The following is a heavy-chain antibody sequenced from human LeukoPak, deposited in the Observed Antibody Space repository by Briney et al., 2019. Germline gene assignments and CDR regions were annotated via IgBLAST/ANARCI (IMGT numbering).Heavy chain of an antibody. V-gene: IGHV4-59*08. D-gene: IGHD1-20*01. Sequence: SETLSLTCTVSGGSISSYYWSWIRQPPGKGLEWIGYIYYSGSTNYNPSLKSRVTISVDTSKNQFSLKLSSVTAADTAVYYCARWITGTSEVAFDTWGQGTMVTVSS. J-gene: IGHJ3*02. CDR1: GGSISSYY. CDR2: IYYSGST. CDR3: ARWITGTSEVAFDT.